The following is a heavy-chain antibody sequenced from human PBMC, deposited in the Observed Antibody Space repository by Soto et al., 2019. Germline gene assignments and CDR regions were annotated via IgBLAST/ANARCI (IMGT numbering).Heavy chain of an antibody. Sequence: GGSLRLSCAASGFTFSRYSMNWVRQAPGKGLEWVSSISSTTNYIYYADSMKGRFTVSRDNAKNSVYLDMNSLSAEDTAVYYCARESEDLTSNFDYWGQGTLVTV. CDR1: GFTFSRYS. CDR3: ARESEDLTSNFDY. V-gene: IGHV3-21*01. CDR2: ISSTTNYI. J-gene: IGHJ4*02.